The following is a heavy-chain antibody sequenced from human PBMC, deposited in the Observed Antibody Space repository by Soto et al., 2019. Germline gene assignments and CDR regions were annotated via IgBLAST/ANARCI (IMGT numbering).Heavy chain of an antibody. CDR1: GGSISSYY. D-gene: IGHD2-15*01. V-gene: IGHV4-59*01. Sequence: PSETLSLTCTVSGGSISSYYWSWIRQPPGKGLELIGYIYYSGSTNYNPSLKSRVTISVDTSKNQFSLKLSSVTAADTAVYYCASAQGGYCSGGSCYSDYYYGMDVWGQGTTVTVSS. CDR3: ASAQGGYCSGGSCYSDYYYGMDV. CDR2: IYYSGST. J-gene: IGHJ6*02.